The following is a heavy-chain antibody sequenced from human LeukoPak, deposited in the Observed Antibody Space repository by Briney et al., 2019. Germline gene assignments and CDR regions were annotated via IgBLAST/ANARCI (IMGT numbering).Heavy chain of an antibody. J-gene: IGHJ4*02. CDR3: ARYTNNFHLGGY. CDR1: GYTFTYYY. Sequence: ASVKVSCKASGYTFTYYYMHCVRQAAGPGREWMGWIDTYSGGTNYAQKCQGRVTMTRDTSINTAYMEPNRLRSDDTALYYCARYTNNFHLGGYWGQGTLVTVSS. V-gene: IGHV1-2*02. CDR2: IDTYSGGT. D-gene: IGHD2-2*02.